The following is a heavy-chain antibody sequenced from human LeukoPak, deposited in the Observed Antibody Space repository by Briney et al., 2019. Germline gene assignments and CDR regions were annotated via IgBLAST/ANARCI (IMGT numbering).Heavy chain of an antibody. Sequence: GGSLRLSCAASGFTFSSYAMSWVRQAPGKGLEWVSAISGSGGSTYYADSVKGRFTISRDNSKNTLYLQMNSLRAEDTAVYYCAKPLPEYCSSTSCTPGYWDQGTLVTVSP. CDR1: GFTFSSYA. CDR2: ISGSGGST. D-gene: IGHD2-2*01. V-gene: IGHV3-23*01. J-gene: IGHJ4*02. CDR3: AKPLPEYCSSTSCTPGY.